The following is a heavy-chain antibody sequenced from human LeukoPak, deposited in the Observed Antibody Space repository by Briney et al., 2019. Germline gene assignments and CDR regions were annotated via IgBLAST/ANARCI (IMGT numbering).Heavy chain of an antibody. CDR1: RFTFSNFW. J-gene: IGHJ3*02. CDR3: ARGQGSRDAFDI. D-gene: IGHD1-26*01. V-gene: IGHV3-48*01. CDR2: ISSSSSTI. Sequence: GGSLRLSCAASRFTFSNFWMSWVRQTPGKGLEWASYISSSSSTIYYADSVKGRFTISRDNAKNSLYLQMHSLRAEDTAVYYCARGQGSRDAFDIWGQGTMVTVSS.